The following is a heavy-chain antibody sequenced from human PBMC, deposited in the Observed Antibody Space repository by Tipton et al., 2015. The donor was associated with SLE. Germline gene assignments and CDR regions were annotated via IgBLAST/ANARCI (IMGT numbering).Heavy chain of an antibody. CDR3: ARLPPRGTDLAVDL. D-gene: IGHD1-1*01. CDR1: GYTFTNYW. CDR2: IFPDDSDT. J-gene: IGHJ3*01. Sequence: QLVQSGAEVKKPGESLKISCKGSGYTFTNYWIGWVRQMPGKGLEWMGIIFPDDSDTRYSPSFQGQVTISADKSITTAYLQWSSLKAPDTAMYYCARLPPRGTDLAVDLWGGETMGTVSS. V-gene: IGHV5-51*01.